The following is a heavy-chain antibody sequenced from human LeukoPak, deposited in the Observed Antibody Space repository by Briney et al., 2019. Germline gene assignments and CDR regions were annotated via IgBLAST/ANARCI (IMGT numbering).Heavy chain of an antibody. Sequence: SGPTLLNPTPTLTLTCTFSGFSLRTSGMRVSWIRQPPGKALEWLSHIDWDDDKFYSTSLKTRLTISKDTSKNQVVLTMTNMDPVDTATYYCARTRAYYDFRAWAFDIWGQGTMVTVSS. J-gene: IGHJ3*02. D-gene: IGHD3-3*01. V-gene: IGHV2-70*04. CDR1: GFSLRTSGMR. CDR3: ARTRAYYDFRAWAFDI. CDR2: IDWDDDK.